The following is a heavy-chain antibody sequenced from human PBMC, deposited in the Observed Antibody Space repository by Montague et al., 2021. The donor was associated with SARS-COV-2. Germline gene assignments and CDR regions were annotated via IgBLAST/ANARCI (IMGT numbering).Heavy chain of an antibody. CDR2: IYYSGST. D-gene: IGHD5-24*01. CDR1: GGSISTYY. V-gene: IGHV4-59*08. Sequence: SETLSLTCTVSGGSISTYYWSWIRQPPGKGLEWIGYIYYSGSTNYSPSLKSRVTISVDTSKNQFSLKLSPVTAADTAVYYCARGGYNAHQNYWYFDLWGRGTLVTVSS. CDR3: ARGGYNAHQNYWYFDL. J-gene: IGHJ2*01.